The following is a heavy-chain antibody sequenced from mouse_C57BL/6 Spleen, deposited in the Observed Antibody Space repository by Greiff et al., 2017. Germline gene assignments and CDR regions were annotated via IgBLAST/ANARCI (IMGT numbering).Heavy chain of an antibody. CDR2: IHPNSGST. CDR3: ARGEVTTVVADYAMDY. Sequence: QVQLQQPGAELVKPGASVKLSCKASGYTFTSYWMHWVKQRPGQGLEWIGMIHPNSGSTNYNEKFKSKATLTVDKSSSTAYMQLSSLTFEDSAVYYCARGEVTTVVADYAMDYWGQGTSVTVSS. D-gene: IGHD1-1*01. V-gene: IGHV1-64*01. J-gene: IGHJ4*01. CDR1: GYTFTSYW.